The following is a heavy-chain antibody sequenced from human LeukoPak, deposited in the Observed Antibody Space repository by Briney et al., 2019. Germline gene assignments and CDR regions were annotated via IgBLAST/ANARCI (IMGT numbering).Heavy chain of an antibody. CDR3: ARTKGYCDY. CDR2: TSYSGSS. CDR1: GGSISSYY. Sequence: SETLSLTCTVSGGSISSYYWSWIRQPPGKGLEWIGYTSYSGSSNYNPSLKSRVTISVDTSKNQFSLKLSSVTAADTAVYYCARTKGYCDYWGQGTLVTVSS. V-gene: IGHV4-59*01. D-gene: IGHD2-8*01. J-gene: IGHJ4*02.